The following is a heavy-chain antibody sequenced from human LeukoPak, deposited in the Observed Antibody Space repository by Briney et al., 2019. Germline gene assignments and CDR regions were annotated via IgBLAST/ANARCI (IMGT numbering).Heavy chain of an antibody. J-gene: IGHJ5*02. CDR3: ARGSLTIFGVVFPFDP. Sequence: GEALKISCKGSGYSFTSYWIGWVRRMPGKGLEWMGIIYPGDSDTRYSPSFQGQVTISADKSISTAYLQWSSLKASDTAMYYCARGSLTIFGVVFPFDPWGQGTLVTVSS. D-gene: IGHD3-3*01. CDR1: GYSFTSYW. CDR2: IYPGDSDT. V-gene: IGHV5-51*01.